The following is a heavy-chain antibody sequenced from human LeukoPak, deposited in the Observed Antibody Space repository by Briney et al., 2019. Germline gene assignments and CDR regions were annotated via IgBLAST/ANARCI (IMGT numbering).Heavy chain of an antibody. Sequence: GGSLRLSCAASGSTLSNIGMSWVRQAPGKGLEWVASISSSGAVTYYADSVRGQFTISRDNSQYTVYLQMNSLRAEDTAIYYCAKRVPHYFDYWGQGTLVTVSS. CDR3: AKRVPHYFDY. CDR2: ISSSGAVT. J-gene: IGHJ4*02. CDR1: GSTLSNIG. V-gene: IGHV3-23*01.